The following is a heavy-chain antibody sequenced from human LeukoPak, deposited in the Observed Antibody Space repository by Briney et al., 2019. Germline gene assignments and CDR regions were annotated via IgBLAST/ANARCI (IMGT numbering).Heavy chain of an antibody. V-gene: IGHV3-23*01. D-gene: IGHD3-10*01. CDR1: GFTFSSYA. J-gene: IGHJ4*02. CDR3: AKVMTRTMARGVPPSDY. CDR2: ISGSGGST. Sequence: GGSLRLSRAASGFTFSSYAMSWVRQAPGKGLEWVSAISGSGGSTYYADSVKGRFTISRDNSKNTLYLQMNSLRAEDTAVYYCAKVMTRTMARGVPPSDYWGQGTLVTVSS.